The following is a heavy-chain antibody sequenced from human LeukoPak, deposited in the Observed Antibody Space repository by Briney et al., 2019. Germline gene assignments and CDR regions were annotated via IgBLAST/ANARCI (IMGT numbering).Heavy chain of an antibody. D-gene: IGHD2-15*01. J-gene: IGHJ4*02. CDR2: IYHSGST. Sequence: PSETLSLTCTVSGYSISSGYYWGWIRQPPGKGLEWIGSIYHSGSTYYNPSLKSRVTISVDTSKNQFSLKLSSVTAADTAVYYCARDYCSGGSCYDYWGQGTLVTVSS. V-gene: IGHV4-38-2*02. CDR3: ARDYCSGGSCYDY. CDR1: GYSISSGYY.